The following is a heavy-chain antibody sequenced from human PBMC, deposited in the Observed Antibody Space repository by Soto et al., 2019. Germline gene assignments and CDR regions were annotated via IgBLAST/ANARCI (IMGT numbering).Heavy chain of an antibody. J-gene: IGHJ3*02. CDR1: GGSISSYY. Sequence: PSETLSLTCTVSGGSISSYYWSWIRQPPGKGLEWIGYIYYSGSTNYNPSLKSRVTISVDTSKNQFSLKLSSVTAADTAVYYRARVLPAGGAFDIWGQGTMVTVSS. D-gene: IGHD3-16*01. CDR3: ARVLPAGGAFDI. V-gene: IGHV4-59*01. CDR2: IYYSGST.